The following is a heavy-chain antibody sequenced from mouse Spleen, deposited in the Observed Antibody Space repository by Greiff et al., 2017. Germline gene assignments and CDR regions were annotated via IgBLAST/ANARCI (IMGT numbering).Heavy chain of an antibody. CDR1: GYTFTSYW. CDR2: IDPSDSYT. J-gene: IGHJ3*01. V-gene: IGHV1-50*01. D-gene: IGHD2-2*01. CDR3: GYGYDREAWFAY. Sequence: QVQLQQPGAELVKPGASVKLSCKASGYTFTSYWMQWVKQRPGQGLEWIGEIDPSDSYTNYNQKFKGKATLTVDTSSSTAYMQLSSLTSEDSAVYYCGYGYDREAWFAYWGQGTLVTVSA.